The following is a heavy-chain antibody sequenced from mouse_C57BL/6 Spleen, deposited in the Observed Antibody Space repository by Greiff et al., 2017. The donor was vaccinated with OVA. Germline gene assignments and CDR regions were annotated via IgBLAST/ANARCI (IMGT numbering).Heavy chain of an antibody. CDR3: ARKIPDYYGRGNAMDY. CDR2: IWSGGST. D-gene: IGHD1-1*01. CDR1: GFSLTSYG. Sequence: QVQLKESGPGLVQPSQSLSITCTVSGFSLTSYGVHWVRQSPGKGLEWLGVIWSGGSTDYHAAFISRLSISKDKSKSQVFFKLNSLQADDTAIYYCARKIPDYYGRGNAMDYWGQGTSVTVSS. J-gene: IGHJ4*01. V-gene: IGHV2-2*01.